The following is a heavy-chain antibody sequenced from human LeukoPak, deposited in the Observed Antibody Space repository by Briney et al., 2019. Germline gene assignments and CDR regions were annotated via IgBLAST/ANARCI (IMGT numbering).Heavy chain of an antibody. CDR3: ARHLTGTRSLDY. J-gene: IGHJ4*02. V-gene: IGHV4-59*08. Sequence: SETLSLTCTVSGGSISGYYWSWIRQSPGKGLESIAYIYYSGSTNYNPSLKSRVTISVDTSKNQFSLKLSSVTAADAAVYYCARHLTGTRSLDYWGQGTLVTVSS. CDR1: GGSISGYY. D-gene: IGHD1-14*01. CDR2: IYYSGST.